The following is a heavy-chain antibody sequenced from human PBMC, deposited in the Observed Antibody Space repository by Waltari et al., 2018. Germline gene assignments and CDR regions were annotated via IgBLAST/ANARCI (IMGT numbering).Heavy chain of an antibody. CDR3: ARDLLGWELRSPLEI. J-gene: IGHJ3*02. Sequence: QEQLVESGGAVVQPGRSLRLSCAASGFIFSSYGLPWVRQTPGKGLEWVSFISFDGDNKYYADSVKGRFTISRDNFNNMLYMQMNSLRAEDTADYYCARDLLGWELRSPLEIWGQGTMVTVSS. D-gene: IGHD1-26*01. V-gene: IGHV3-30*03. CDR2: ISFDGDNK. CDR1: GFIFSSYG.